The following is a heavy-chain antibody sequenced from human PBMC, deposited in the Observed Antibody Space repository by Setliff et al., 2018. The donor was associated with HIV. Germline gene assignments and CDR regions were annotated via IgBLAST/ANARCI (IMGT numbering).Heavy chain of an antibody. V-gene: IGHV4-61*09. J-gene: IGHJ6*03. Sequence: PSETLSLTCTVSGDSINSGTYYWGWIRQPAGKGLEWIGHIHTSGSTKYSPSLKSRVTILLDTSKNQFSLRLDSLTAADTAVYYCARHRGMIGTTWYNHYMDVWGKGATVTVSS. CDR1: GDSINSGTYY. CDR3: ARHRGMIGTTWYNHYMDV. CDR2: IHTSGST. D-gene: IGHD1-7*01.